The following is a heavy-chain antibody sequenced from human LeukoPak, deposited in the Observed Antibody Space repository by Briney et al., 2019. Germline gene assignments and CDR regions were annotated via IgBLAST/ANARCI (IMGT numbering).Heavy chain of an antibody. CDR2: IYSDRST. J-gene: IGHJ1*01. CDR3: ARDSAFSSYSN. Sequence: PGGSLRPSCTASGFTINNNYMSWVRQAPGKGLEWVAIIYSDRSTYYPESVKGRFTISRDDSKNMLLLQMDSLRVEDTAIYYCARDSAFSSYSNWGQGTLVTVSS. V-gene: IGHV3-53*01. CDR1: GFTINNNY. D-gene: IGHD2-15*01.